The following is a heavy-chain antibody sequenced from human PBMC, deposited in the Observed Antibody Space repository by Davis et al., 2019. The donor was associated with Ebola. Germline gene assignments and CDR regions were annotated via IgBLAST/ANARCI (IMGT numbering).Heavy chain of an antibody. J-gene: IGHJ4*02. CDR1: GFSFRSFA. D-gene: IGHD6-19*01. V-gene: IGHV3-23*05. Sequence: PGGSLRLSCAGSGFSFRSFAMSWVRQPPGKGLEWVASVNNNDNPYYADSVKGRFTVSKDNTNNILILQMNSLRVEDTATYYCAKDHGSSGWTTFDLWGQGTLVTVSS. CDR3: AKDHGSSGWTTFDL. CDR2: VNNNDNP.